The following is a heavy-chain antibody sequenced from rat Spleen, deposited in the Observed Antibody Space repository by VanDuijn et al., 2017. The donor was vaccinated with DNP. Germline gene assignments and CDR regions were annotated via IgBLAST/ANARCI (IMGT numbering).Heavy chain of an antibody. CDR3: ARWTRYFDS. V-gene: IGHV3-1*01. D-gene: IGHD1-7*01. CDR2: IRYSGDT. Sequence: EVQLQESGPGLVKPSQSLSLTCSVTDYSITSNYWAWIRMFPRTGMEWIGHIRYSGDTTYSPSLKSRISMTKDTSKNQFFLQLNSVSSEDTATYYCARWTRYFDSWGQGVMVTVSS. J-gene: IGHJ2*01. CDR1: DYSITSNY.